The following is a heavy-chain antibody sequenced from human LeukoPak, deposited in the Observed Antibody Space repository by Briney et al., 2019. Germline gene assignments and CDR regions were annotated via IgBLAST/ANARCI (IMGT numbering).Heavy chain of an antibody. Sequence: ASVKVSCKASGGTFSSYAISWVRQAPGQGLEWMGGIIPIFGTANYAQKFQGRVTITADESTSTAYMELSSLRSEDTAVYYCARDRVSSSSSPSVDYWGQGTLVTVSS. J-gene: IGHJ4*02. CDR2: IIPIFGTA. D-gene: IGHD6-13*01. CDR1: GGTFSSYA. CDR3: ARDRVSSSSSPSVDY. V-gene: IGHV1-69*13.